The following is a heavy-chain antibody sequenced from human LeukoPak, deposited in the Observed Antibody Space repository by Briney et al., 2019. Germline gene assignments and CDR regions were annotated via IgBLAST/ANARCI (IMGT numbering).Heavy chain of an antibody. CDR3: ARDRGAFDI. CDR1: GFTFSSYN. D-gene: IGHD3-10*01. Sequence: GGSLRLSCAASGFTFSSYNMNWVRQAPGKGLEWVSSITSDSSYVFYADSVKGRFTISRDNAKNSLYLQMNSLRAEDTAVYYCARDRGAFDIWGQGTMVTVSS. V-gene: IGHV3-21*01. J-gene: IGHJ3*02. CDR2: ITSDSSYV.